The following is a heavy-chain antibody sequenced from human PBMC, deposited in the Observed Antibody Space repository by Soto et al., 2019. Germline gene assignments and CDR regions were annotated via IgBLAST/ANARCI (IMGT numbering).Heavy chain of an antibody. J-gene: IGHJ4*02. D-gene: IGHD3-10*01. Sequence: ASVKVSCKASGYTFTGYYMHWVRQAPGQGLEWMGWINPNSGGTNYAQKFQGRVTMTRDTSISTAYMELSRLRSDDTAVYYCARDKWFGELPQGVFDYWGQGTLVSVSS. V-gene: IGHV1-2*02. CDR3: ARDKWFGELPQGVFDY. CDR2: INPNSGGT. CDR1: GYTFTGYY.